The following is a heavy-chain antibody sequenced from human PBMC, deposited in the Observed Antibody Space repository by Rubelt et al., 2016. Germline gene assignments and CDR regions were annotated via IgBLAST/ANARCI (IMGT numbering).Heavy chain of an antibody. CDR2: ITSSGSYI. J-gene: IGHJ5*01. V-gene: IGHV3-21*01. CDR1: GFTVSGSD. Sequence: EVQLVESGGDLVQPGGSLRLSCAAPGFTVSGSDMSWVRQAPGKGLEWVSSITSSGSYIYYADSLKGRFTISRDNANNSQYLQMNSLRAEDTAVYYCARDGWFDYWGQGTLVTVSS. CDR3: ARDGWFDY.